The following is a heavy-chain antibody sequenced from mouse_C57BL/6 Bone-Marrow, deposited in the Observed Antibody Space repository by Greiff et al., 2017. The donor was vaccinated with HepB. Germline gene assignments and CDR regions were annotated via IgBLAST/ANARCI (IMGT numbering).Heavy chain of an antibody. V-gene: IGHV1-55*01. CDR1: GYTFTSYW. CDR2: IYPGSGST. J-gene: IGHJ2*01. Sequence: VQLQQSGAELVKPGASVKMSCKASGYTFTSYWITWVKQRPGQGLEWIGDIYPGSGSTNYNEKFKSKATLTVDTSSSTAYMQLSSLTSEDSAVYYCARNDGYSPHYFDYWGQGTTLTVSS. D-gene: IGHD2-3*01. CDR3: ARNDGYSPHYFDY.